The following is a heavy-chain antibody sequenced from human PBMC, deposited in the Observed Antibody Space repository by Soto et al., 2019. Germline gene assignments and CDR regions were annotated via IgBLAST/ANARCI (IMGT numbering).Heavy chain of an antibody. J-gene: IGHJ5*02. CDR3: ARSWHRDYNWFDP. Sequence: GGSLRLSCAASGFTFSNYAMSWVRQAPGKGLEWVSDISGSGGITYYADPVKGRFTISRDNSKNTLYLEMNSLRAEDTAVYYCARSWHRDYNWFDPWGQGTLVTVSS. CDR1: GFTFSNYA. V-gene: IGHV3-23*01. D-gene: IGHD3-10*01. CDR2: ISGSGGIT.